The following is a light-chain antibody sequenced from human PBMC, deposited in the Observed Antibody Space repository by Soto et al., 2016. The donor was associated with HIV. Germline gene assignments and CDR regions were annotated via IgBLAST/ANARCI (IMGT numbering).Light chain of an antibody. CDR2: DDS. V-gene: IGLV3-21*01. CDR1: NVENTR. Sequence: YVLSQSPSVPVAPGKTAKITCGGQNVENTRVHWYQQKAGQAPVLVVHDDSERPSGIPDRFSGSKSENTATLTINRVEAGDEADYYCQVWDSDTDYVIFGGGTKVTVL. CDR3: QVWDSDTDYVI. J-gene: IGLJ2*01.